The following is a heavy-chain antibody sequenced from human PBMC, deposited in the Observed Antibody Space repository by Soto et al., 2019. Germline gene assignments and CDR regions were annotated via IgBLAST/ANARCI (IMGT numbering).Heavy chain of an antibody. D-gene: IGHD6-13*01. CDR2: IKQDGSEK. CDR3: AREYSSSWYSVPTYYYYGMDV. CDR1: GFTFSSYW. Sequence: SLRLSCAASGFTFSSYWMSWVRQAPGKGLEWVANIKQDGSEKYYVDSVKGRFTISRDNAKNSLYLQMNSLRAEDTAVYYCAREYSSSWYSVPTYYYYGMDVWGQGTTVTVSS. V-gene: IGHV3-7*05. J-gene: IGHJ6*02.